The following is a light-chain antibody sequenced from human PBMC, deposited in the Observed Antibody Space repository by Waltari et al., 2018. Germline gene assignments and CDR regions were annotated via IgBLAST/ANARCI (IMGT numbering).Light chain of an antibody. CDR3: QHYVRLPVT. CDR1: QSVSRT. Sequence: EIVLTQSPGTLSLSPGERAILSCRASQSVSRTLAWYQQKPGQAPRLLIYGASNRATGIPDRFSGSGSGTGFSLPISRLEPEDFSVYYCQHYVRLPVTFGQGTRVEI. CDR2: GAS. V-gene: IGKV3-20*01. J-gene: IGKJ1*01.